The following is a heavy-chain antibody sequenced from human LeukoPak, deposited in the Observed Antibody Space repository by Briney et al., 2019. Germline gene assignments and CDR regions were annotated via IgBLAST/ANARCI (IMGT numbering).Heavy chain of an antibody. Sequence: EASVKVSCKASGYTFTSYYMHWVRQAPGQGLEWMGIINPSGGSTSYAQKFQGRVTMTRGMSTSTVYMELSSLRSEDTAVYYCARGNCGGDCYSGNYAFDIWGQGTMVTVSS. V-gene: IGHV1-46*01. CDR2: INPSGGST. CDR3: ARGNCGGDCYSGNYAFDI. J-gene: IGHJ3*02. CDR1: GYTFTSYY. D-gene: IGHD2-21*02.